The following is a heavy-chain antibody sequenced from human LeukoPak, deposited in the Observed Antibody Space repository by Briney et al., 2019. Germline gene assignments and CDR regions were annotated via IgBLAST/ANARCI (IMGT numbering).Heavy chain of an antibody. Sequence: GGSLRLSCAASGFTFDDYAMHWVRQAPGKGLEWVSYITSSGSTIYYADSVKGRFTISRDNAKNSLYLQMNSLRAEDTAVYYCARDRSNYYDSSGYYSFDYWGQGTLVTVSS. V-gene: IGHV3-11*04. CDR2: ITSSGSTI. D-gene: IGHD3-22*01. J-gene: IGHJ4*02. CDR1: GFTFDDYA. CDR3: ARDRSNYYDSSGYYSFDY.